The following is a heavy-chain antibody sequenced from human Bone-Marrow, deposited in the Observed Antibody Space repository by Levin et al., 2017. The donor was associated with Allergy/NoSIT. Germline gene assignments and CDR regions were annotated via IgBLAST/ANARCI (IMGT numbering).Heavy chain of an antibody. V-gene: IGHV5-51*01. CDR1: GYSFTSYW. CDR2: IYPGDSDT. J-gene: IGHJ5*02. Sequence: GESLKISCKGSGYSFTSYWIGWVRQMPGKGLEWMGIIYPGDSDTRYSPSFQGQVTISADKSISTAYLQWSSLKASDTAMYYCARTKNFWSGYYKGSGASNWFDPWGQGTLVTVSS. D-gene: IGHD3-3*01. CDR3: ARTKNFWSGYYKGSGASNWFDP.